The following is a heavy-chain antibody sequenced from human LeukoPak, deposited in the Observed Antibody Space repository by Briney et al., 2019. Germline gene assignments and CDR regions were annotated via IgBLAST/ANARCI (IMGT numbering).Heavy chain of an antibody. J-gene: IGHJ4*02. Sequence: ASVKVSCXASGYTFTNYYMHWVRQAHGQGLEWMGIINPSGGSTSYAQKFQGRVTMTRDTSTSTVYMELSSLRSEDTAVYYCARKGKAVAGIEYWGQGTLVTVSS. V-gene: IGHV1-46*01. CDR1: GYTFTNYY. CDR3: ARKGKAVAGIEY. CDR2: INPSGGST. D-gene: IGHD6-19*01.